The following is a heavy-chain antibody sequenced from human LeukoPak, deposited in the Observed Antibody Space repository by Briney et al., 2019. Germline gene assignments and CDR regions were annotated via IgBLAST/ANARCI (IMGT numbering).Heavy chain of an antibody. J-gene: IGHJ4*02. CDR1: GFTFTSYW. CDR3: AISLTRTSDY. CDR2: INSDGKST. D-gene: IGHD1-7*01. Sequence: GGSLRLSCAASGFTFTSYWMHWVRQGPGKGLVWVSRINSDGKSTTYADSVKGRFTISRDNTKNTLYLEMNSLRAEDTAVYYCAISLTRTSDYWGQETLVTVSS. V-gene: IGHV3-74*01.